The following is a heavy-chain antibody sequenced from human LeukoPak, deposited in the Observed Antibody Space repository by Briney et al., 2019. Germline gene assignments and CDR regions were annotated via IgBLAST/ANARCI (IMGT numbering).Heavy chain of an antibody. D-gene: IGHD3-16*01. V-gene: IGHV3-23*01. CDR1: GFTFSSYA. Sequence: PGGSLRLSCAASGFTFSSYAMSWLLQAPGKGLVWVSAISGCGSSTYYADSVKGRFTISRDNSKNTLYLQMTSLRAEDTAVNYCASHVGGRTTPLDYWGQGTLVTVSS. J-gene: IGHJ4*02. CDR3: ASHVGGRTTPLDY. CDR2: ISGCGSST.